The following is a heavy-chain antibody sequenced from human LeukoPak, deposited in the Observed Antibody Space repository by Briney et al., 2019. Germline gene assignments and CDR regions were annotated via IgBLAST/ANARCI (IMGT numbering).Heavy chain of an antibody. Sequence: ASVKVSCKASGGTFSSYAISWVRLAPGQGLEWMGRIIPILGIANYAQKFQGRVTITADTSTSTAYMELRGLRSDDTAVYYCARGYSFGLEGYYDYWGQGTLVTVSS. CDR2: IIPILGIA. CDR1: GGTFSSYA. CDR3: ARGYSFGLEGYYDY. V-gene: IGHV1-69*04. J-gene: IGHJ4*02. D-gene: IGHD5-18*01.